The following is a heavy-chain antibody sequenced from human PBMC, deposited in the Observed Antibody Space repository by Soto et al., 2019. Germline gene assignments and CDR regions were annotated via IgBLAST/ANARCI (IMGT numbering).Heavy chain of an antibody. V-gene: IGHV4-59*13. CDR1: GSSISDYY. CDR2: FSHTGGT. Sequence: SSETLSLTCTVSGSSISDYYWSWIRQSPGKGLEWMGYFSHTGGTNYNPSLNSRLTLSANTSKKQLSLRLKSTTAADTAVYYCARGTDWDRGVFDYWGQGTPVTVSS. D-gene: IGHD1-26*01. CDR3: ARGTDWDRGVFDY. J-gene: IGHJ4*02.